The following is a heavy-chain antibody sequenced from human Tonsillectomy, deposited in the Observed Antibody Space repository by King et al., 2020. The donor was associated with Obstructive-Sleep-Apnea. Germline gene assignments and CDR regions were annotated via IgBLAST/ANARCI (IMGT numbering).Heavy chain of an antibody. Sequence: VQLVESGGGLVQPGGSLRLSCAASGFTVSSNYMSWVRQAPGKGLEWVAVIYSGCSTYYADSVKGRFTISRDNSKNTLYLQMNSLRAEDTAVYYCARGGGNSILSPFDYWGQGTLVTVSS. V-gene: IGHV3-66*01. CDR1: GFTVSSNY. CDR2: IYSGCST. CDR3: ARGGGNSILSPFDY. D-gene: IGHD4-23*01. J-gene: IGHJ4*02.